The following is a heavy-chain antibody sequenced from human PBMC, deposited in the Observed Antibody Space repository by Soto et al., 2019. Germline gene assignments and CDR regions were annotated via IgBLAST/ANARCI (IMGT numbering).Heavy chain of an antibody. V-gene: IGHV3-23*01. D-gene: IGHD5-18*01. J-gene: IGHJ6*02. CDR3: AKMTSDSYGRNYGMDV. Sequence: GGSLRLSCAGSGFPFSSYAMSWVRQAPEKGLEWVSALSDSGVSPYYADSVKGRFTISRDNSKNTLYLQMDSLRVEDTALYYCAKMTSDSYGRNYGMDVWGQGTTVTVS. CDR1: GFPFSSYA. CDR2: LSDSGVSP.